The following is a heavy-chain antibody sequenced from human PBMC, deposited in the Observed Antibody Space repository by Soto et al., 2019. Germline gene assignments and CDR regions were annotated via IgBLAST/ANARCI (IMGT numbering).Heavy chain of an antibody. D-gene: IGHD3-10*01. CDR2: IYYSGST. V-gene: IGHV4-59*08. CDR3: ARSITMVRGVITQPDYFDY. CDR1: GGSISSYY. Sequence: PSETLSLTCTVSGGSISSYYWSWIRQPPGKGLEWIGYIYYSGSTNYNPSLKSRVTISVDTAKNQFSPKLSSVTAADTAVYYCARSITMVRGVITQPDYFDYWGQGTLVTVSS. J-gene: IGHJ4*02.